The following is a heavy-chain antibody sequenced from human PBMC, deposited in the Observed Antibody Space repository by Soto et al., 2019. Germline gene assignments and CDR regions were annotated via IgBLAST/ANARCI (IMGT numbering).Heavy chain of an antibody. CDR2: IYYSGST. CDR1: GGSVSSGSYY. D-gene: IGHD3-22*01. CDR3: ARTMSWTWFDP. J-gene: IGHJ5*02. V-gene: IGHV4-61*01. Sequence: TSETLSLTCTVSGGSVSSGSYYWSWIRQPPGKGLEWIGYIYYSGSTNYNPSLKSRVTISVDTSKNQFSLKLSSVTAADTAVYYWARTMSWTWFDPWGQGTLVTVSS.